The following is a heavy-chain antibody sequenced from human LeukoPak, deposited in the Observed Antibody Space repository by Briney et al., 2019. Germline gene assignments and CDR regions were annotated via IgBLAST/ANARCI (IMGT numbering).Heavy chain of an antibody. CDR3: ARSVLGADNPENTYYDSSGHMVDY. CDR1: GYTFTSYG. CDR2: ISAYNGNT. J-gene: IGHJ4*02. Sequence: GASVKVSCKASGYTFTSYGISWVRQAPGQGLEWMGWISAYNGNTNYAQKLQGRVTMTTDTSTSTDYMELRSLRSYDTAVYYCARSVLGADNPENTYYDSSGHMVDYWGQGTLVTVSS. D-gene: IGHD3-22*01. V-gene: IGHV1-18*01.